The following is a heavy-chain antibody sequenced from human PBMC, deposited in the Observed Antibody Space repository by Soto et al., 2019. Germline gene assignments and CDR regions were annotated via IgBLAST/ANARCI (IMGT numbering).Heavy chain of an antibody. CDR2: IYYSGST. CDR3: ARQTMYSSGWYQDWYAFDI. CDR1: GGSISSSSYY. D-gene: IGHD6-19*01. J-gene: IGHJ3*02. Sequence: SETLSLTCTVSGGSISSSSYYWGWIRQPPGKGLEWIGSIYYSGSTYYNPSLKSRVTISVDTSKNQFSLKLSSVTAADTAVYYCARQTMYSSGWYQDWYAFDIWGQGTMVTGSS. V-gene: IGHV4-39*01.